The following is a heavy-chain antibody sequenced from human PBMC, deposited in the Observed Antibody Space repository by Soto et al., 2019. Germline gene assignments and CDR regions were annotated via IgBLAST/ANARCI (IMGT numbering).Heavy chain of an antibody. J-gene: IGHJ3*02. CDR1: GFTFSSYS. D-gene: IGHD5-12*01. CDR3: ARDIVATIPAHDAFDI. CDR2: ISSSSSTI. V-gene: IGHV3-48*04. Sequence: GGSLRLSCAASGFTFSSYSMNWVRQAPGKGLEWVSYISSSSSTIYYADSVKGRFTISRDNAKNSLYLQMNSLRAEDTAVYYCARDIVATIPAHDAFDIWGQGTMVTVSS.